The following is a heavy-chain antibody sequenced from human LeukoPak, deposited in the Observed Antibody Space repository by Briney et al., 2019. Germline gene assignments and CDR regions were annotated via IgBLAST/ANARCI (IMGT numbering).Heavy chain of an antibody. CDR3: ASTPPSYSSSWGSIDI. J-gene: IGHJ3*02. CDR2: IYYSGST. CDR1: GGSISSSSYY. D-gene: IGHD6-13*01. V-gene: IGHV4-39*01. Sequence: SETLSLTCTVSGGSISSSSYYWGWIRQPPGKGLEWIGSIYYSGSTYYNPSLKSRVTISVDTSKNQFSLKLSSVTAADTAVYYCASTPPSYSSSWGSIDIWGQGTMVTVSS.